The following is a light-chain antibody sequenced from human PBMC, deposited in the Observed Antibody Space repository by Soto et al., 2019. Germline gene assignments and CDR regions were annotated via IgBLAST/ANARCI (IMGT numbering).Light chain of an antibody. J-gene: IGLJ1*01. CDR3: SSYTSSSTLLYV. V-gene: IGLV2-14*01. CDR2: EVS. CDR1: SSDVGGYNY. Sequence: QSVLTQPASVPGSPGQSITISCTGTSSDVGGYNYVSWYQQHPGKAPKLMIYEVSNRPSGVSNRFSGSKSGNTASLTISGLQAEDEADYYCSSYTSSSTLLYVFGTGTKVTVL.